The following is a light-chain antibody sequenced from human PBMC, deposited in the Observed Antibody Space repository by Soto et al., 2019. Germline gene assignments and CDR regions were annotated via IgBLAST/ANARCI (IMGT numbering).Light chain of an antibody. V-gene: IGLV2-14*01. CDR3: SSYTSSSTLV. Sequence: QSALTQPASVSGSPGQSITISCTGTSSDVGGYNYVSWYQQHPGKAPKLMIYDVSNRPSGVSNRFSGSKSGNTASLTISGLQAEEVADYYCSSYTSSSTLVFGGGTKQTVL. CDR1: SSDVGGYNY. CDR2: DVS. J-gene: IGLJ2*01.